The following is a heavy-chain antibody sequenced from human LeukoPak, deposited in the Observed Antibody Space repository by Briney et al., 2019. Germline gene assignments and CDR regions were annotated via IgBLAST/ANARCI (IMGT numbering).Heavy chain of an antibody. CDR2: ISYDGSNK. CDR3: AKDPGYYGSGTYPTLFDY. Sequence: GGSLRLSCAASGFTFSTYVMIWVRQAPGKGLDWVAVISYDGSNKYYADSVKGRFTISRDNSKNTLYLQMNSLRAEDTAVYYCAKDPGYYGSGTYPTLFDYWGQGTLVTVSS. CDR1: GFTFSTYV. J-gene: IGHJ4*02. V-gene: IGHV3-30*18. D-gene: IGHD3-10*01.